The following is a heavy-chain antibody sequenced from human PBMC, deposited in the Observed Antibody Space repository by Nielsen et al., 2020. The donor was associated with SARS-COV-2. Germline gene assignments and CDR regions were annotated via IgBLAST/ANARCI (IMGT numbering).Heavy chain of an antibody. CDR2: INPSDGGT. D-gene: IGHD3-22*01. CDR3: ARDSSGTYRRVDY. Sequence: ASVNVSCKASGYTFTNNYMHWVRQAPGQGLEWMGLINPSDGGTTYAQKFQGRVTMTRDTSTSTVYMELSSLRSDDTAVYYCARDSSGTYRRVDYWGQGTLVTVSS. J-gene: IGHJ4*02. V-gene: IGHV1-46*01. CDR1: GYTFTNNY.